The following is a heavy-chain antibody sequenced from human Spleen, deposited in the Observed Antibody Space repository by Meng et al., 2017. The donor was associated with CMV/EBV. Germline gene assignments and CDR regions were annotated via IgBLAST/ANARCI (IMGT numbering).Heavy chain of an antibody. CDR3: ARGRDFGVVTPGY. J-gene: IGHJ4*02. CDR2: IYYTRST. Sequence: SETLSLTCTVSGGSISSYYWSWIRQPPGKGLEWIGYIYYTRSTNYNPSLKSRVTISVDTSKNQFSLKLSSVTAADTAVYYCARGRDFGVVTPGYWGQGILVTVSS. D-gene: IGHD3-3*01. CDR1: GGSISSYY. V-gene: IGHV4-59*01.